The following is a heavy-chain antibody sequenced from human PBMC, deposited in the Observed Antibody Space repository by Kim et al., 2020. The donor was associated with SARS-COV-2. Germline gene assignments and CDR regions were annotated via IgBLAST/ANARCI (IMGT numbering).Heavy chain of an antibody. CDR2: IKQDGSEK. CDR1: GFTFSSYW. CDR3: ARTDWGLAAAGDY. D-gene: IGHD6-13*01. V-gene: IGHV3-7*01. Sequence: GGSLRLSCAASGFTFSSYWMSWVRQAPGKGLEWVANIKQDGSEKYYVDSVKGRFTISRDNAKNSLYLQMNSLRAEDTAVYYCARTDWGLAAAGDYWGQGTLVTVSS. J-gene: IGHJ4*02.